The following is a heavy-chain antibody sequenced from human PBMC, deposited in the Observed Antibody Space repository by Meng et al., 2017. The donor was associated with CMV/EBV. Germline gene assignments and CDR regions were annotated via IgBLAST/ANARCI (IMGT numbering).Heavy chain of an antibody. CDR2: INPNSGGT. CDR1: GYTFTGYY. V-gene: IGHV1-2*02. D-gene: IGHD2-2*01. Sequence: ASVKVCKASGYTFTGYYMHWVRQAPGQGLEWMGWINPNSGGTNYAQKFQGRVTMTRDTSISTAYMELSRLRSDDTAVYYCARFVGYCSSTSCYPKRGLVDYWGQGTLVTVSS. CDR3: ARFVGYCSSTSCYPKRGLVDY. J-gene: IGHJ4*02.